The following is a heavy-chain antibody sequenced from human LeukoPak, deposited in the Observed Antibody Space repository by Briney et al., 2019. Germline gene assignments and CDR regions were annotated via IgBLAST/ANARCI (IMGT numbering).Heavy chain of an antibody. D-gene: IGHD3-9*01. CDR1: GGSISSSSYY. Sequence: PSETLSLTCTVSGGSISSSSYYWGWIRQPPGKGLEWIGSIYYSGSTYYNPSLKSRVTISVDTSKNQFSLKLSSVTAADTAVYYCARGRAYFDWGQGTLVTVSS. J-gene: IGHJ4*02. V-gene: IGHV4-39*07. CDR3: ARGRAYFD. CDR2: IYYSGST.